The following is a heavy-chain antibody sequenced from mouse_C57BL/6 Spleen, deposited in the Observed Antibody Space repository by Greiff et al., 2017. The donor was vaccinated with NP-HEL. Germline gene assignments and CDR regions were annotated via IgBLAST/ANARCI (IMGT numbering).Heavy chain of an antibody. V-gene: IGHV1-15*01. CDR3: TRWLRLLDY. CDR2: IDPETGGT. D-gene: IGHD3-2*02. Sequence: VQLQQSGAELVRPGASVTLSCKASGYTFTDYEMHWVKQTPVHGLEWIGAIDPETGGTAYNQKFKGKAILTADKSSSTAYMELRSLTSEDSAVYYCTRWLRLLDYWGQGTTLTVSS. CDR1: GYTFTDYE. J-gene: IGHJ2*01.